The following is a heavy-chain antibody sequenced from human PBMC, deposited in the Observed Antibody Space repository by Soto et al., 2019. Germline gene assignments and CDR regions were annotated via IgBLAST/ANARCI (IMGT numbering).Heavy chain of an antibody. CDR3: VCQWVSKGRLTWFVWYFDL. Sequence: PGESLRLSCAASGFNFSNYWMHWVRQTPGKGLEWVGVISYDGSNNYYTDSVQGRFTISRDNSKNTLYLQMNSLRAEDTAVYYCVCQWVSKGRLTWFVWYFDLWGRGTLVTVSS. CDR2: ISYDGSNN. V-gene: IGHV3-30*03. J-gene: IGHJ2*01. CDR1: GFNFSNYW. D-gene: IGHD3-10*01.